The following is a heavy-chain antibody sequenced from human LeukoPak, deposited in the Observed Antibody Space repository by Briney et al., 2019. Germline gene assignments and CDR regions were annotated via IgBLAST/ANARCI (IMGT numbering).Heavy chain of an antibody. Sequence: GGSLRLSCAASGFTFSNYWMSWVRQAPGKGLEWVANIKSDGSEKYYADTVKGRFTISRDNAKNSLYLQVNSLRAEDTAAYYCARIGAGPAGFDFWGQGTLVTVSS. J-gene: IGHJ4*02. CDR3: ARIGAGPAGFDF. V-gene: IGHV3-7*05. CDR1: GFTFSNYW. D-gene: IGHD3-16*01. CDR2: IKSDGSEK.